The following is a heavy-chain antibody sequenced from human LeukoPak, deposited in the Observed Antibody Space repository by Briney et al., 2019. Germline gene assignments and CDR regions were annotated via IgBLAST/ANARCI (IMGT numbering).Heavy chain of an antibody. D-gene: IGHD2-2*01. V-gene: IGHV3-21*01. CDR2: ISSSSSYI. CDR3: ARGSSTSWYLSGHFDY. CDR1: GFTFNSYN. J-gene: IGHJ4*02. Sequence: GGSLRLSCAASGFTFNSYNMNWVRQAPGEGLEGVSSISSSSSYIYSGDSVEGRFTISRDNAKNSLYLQMNSLRAEDTAVYYCARGSSTSWYLSGHFDYWGQGTLVIVSS.